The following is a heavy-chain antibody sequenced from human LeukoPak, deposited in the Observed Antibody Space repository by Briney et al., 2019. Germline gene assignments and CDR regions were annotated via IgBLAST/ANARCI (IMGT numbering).Heavy chain of an antibody. J-gene: IGHJ6*03. Sequence: SETLSLTCTVSGGSISSYYWSWIRQPPGKGLEWIGYIYYSGSTNHNPSLKSRVTISVDTSQDQFSLNLSSVTAADTAVYYCARVSGSLPYYCMDVWGKGTTVTVSS. CDR1: GGSISSYY. D-gene: IGHD1-26*01. V-gene: IGHV4-59*01. CDR3: ARVSGSLPYYCMDV. CDR2: IYYSGST.